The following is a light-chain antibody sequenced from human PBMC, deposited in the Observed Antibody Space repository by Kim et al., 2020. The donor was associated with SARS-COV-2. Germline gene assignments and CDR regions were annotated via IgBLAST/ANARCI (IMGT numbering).Light chain of an antibody. CDR1: NIGSKS. V-gene: IGLV3-21*01. J-gene: IGLJ1*01. CDR3: WEV. CDR2: YDS. Sequence: SYELTQPPSVSVAPGKTARITCGGNNIGSKSVHWYQQKPGQAPVLVIYYDSDRPSGIPERFSGSNSGNTATLTISRVEAGDEADYYSWEVFGTGTKVTVL.